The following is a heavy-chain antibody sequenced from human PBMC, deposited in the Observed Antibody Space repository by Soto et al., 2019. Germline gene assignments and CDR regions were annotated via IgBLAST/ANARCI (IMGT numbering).Heavy chain of an antibody. J-gene: IGHJ6*02. V-gene: IGHV3-30*02. CDR1: GFTFSSYG. CDR3: AKDLYPVVAATPHYYYYYGMDV. D-gene: IGHD2-15*01. Sequence: PGGSLRLSCAASGFTFSSYGMHWVRQAPGKGLEWVAFIWYDGSNKYYADSVKGRFTISRDNSKNTLYLQMNSLRAEDTAVYYCAKDLYPVVAATPHYYYYYGMDVWGQGTTVTVSS. CDR2: IWYDGSNK.